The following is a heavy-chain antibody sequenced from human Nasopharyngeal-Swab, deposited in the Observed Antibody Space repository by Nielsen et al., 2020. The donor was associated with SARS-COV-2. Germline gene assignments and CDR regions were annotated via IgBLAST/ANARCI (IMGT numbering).Heavy chain of an antibody. CDR2: INPNSGGT. V-gene: IGHV1-2*02. J-gene: IGHJ3*02. D-gene: IGHD3-22*01. Sequence: ALVKVSCKASGYTFTGYYMHWVRQAPGQGLEWMGWINPNSGGTNYAQKFQGRVTMTRDTSISTAYMELSRLRSDDTAVYYCARVRTYYYDSSGSPLVAFDIWGQGTMVTVSS. CDR3: ARVRTYYYDSSGSPLVAFDI. CDR1: GYTFTGYY.